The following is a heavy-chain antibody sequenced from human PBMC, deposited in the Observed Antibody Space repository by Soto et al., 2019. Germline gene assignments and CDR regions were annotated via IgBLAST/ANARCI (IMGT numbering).Heavy chain of an antibody. CDR1: GGTFSSYA. J-gene: IGHJ4*02. Sequence: SVKVSCKASGGTFSSYAISWLRQSPGQGLEWMGGIIPIFGTANYAQKFQGRVTITADKSTSTAYMELSSLRSEDTAVYYCECKDSSGYSDFDYWGQGTLVTVSS. D-gene: IGHD3-22*01. CDR2: IIPIFGTA. CDR3: ECKDSSGYSDFDY. V-gene: IGHV1-69*06.